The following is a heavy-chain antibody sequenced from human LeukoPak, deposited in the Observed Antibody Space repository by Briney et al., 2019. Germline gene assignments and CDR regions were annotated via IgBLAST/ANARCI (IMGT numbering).Heavy chain of an antibody. J-gene: IGHJ5*02. CDR1: GYTFTSYA. V-gene: IGHV1-3*01. D-gene: IGHD2-2*01. Sequence: ASVKVSCKASGYTFTSYAMHWVRQAPGQGLEWMGWINAGNGNTKYSQKFQGRVTITRDTSASTAYMELSSLRSEDTAVYYCARQLVPAAPPSNRLDPWGQGTLVTVSS. CDR2: INAGNGNT. CDR3: ARQLVPAAPPSNRLDP.